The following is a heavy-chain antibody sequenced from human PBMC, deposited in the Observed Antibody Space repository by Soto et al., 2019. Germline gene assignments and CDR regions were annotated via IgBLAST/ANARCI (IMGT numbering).Heavy chain of an antibody. V-gene: IGHV4-59*01. D-gene: IGHD3-9*01. J-gene: IGHJ6*02. CDR1: SGSISSYY. CDR2: IYYSGST. CDR3: ARTLLPTYYDILTSRLYYYYGMDV. Sequence: SETLSLTCTVLSGSISSYYWRWIRQPPGPGLEWIGYIYYSGSTNYNPPLKSRVTISVDTSKNQFSLKLSSVTAADTAVYYCARTLLPTYYDILTSRLYYYYGMDVWGQGTTVT.